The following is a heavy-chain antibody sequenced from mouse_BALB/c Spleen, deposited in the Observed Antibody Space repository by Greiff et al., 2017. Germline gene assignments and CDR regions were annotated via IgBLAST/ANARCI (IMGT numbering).Heavy chain of an antibody. CDR2: INPSTGYT. V-gene: IGHV1-7*01. CDR3: ASNYGAMDY. J-gene: IGHJ4*01. Sequence: QVQLQQSGAELAKPGASVKMSCKASGYTFTSYWMHWVKQRPGQGLEWIGYINPSTGYTEYNQKFKDKATLTADKSSSTAYMQLSSLTSEDSAVYYCASNYGAMDYWGQGTSVTVSA. D-gene: IGHD1-1*01. CDR1: GYTFTSYW.